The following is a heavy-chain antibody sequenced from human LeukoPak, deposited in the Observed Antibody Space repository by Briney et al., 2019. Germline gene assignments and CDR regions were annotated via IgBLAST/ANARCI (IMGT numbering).Heavy chain of an antibody. J-gene: IGHJ4*02. CDR1: GYSISSGYY. V-gene: IGHV4-38-2*02. D-gene: IGHD1-26*01. Sequence: SETLSLTCTVSGYSISSGYYWGWIRQPPGKELEWIGNIYHSGSAYYNPSLQSRVTISVDTSKNQFSLKLTSVTAADTAVYYCARGVNSGYFDYCGQGTLVTVSS. CDR3: ARGVNSGYFDY. CDR2: IYHSGSA.